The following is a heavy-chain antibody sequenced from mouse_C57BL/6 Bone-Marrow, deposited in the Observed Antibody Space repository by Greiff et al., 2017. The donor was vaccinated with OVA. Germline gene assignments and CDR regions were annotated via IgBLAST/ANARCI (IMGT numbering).Heavy chain of an antibody. CDR2: IIPSNGGT. V-gene: IGHV1-53*01. Sequence: QVQLQQPGTELVKPGASVKLSCKASGYTFTSYCMHWVKQRPGQGLEWIGYIIPSNGGTNYNEKFKGKATLTVDKSSSTAYMQLSSLTSEDSAVYYCARAYYSNYYAMDYWGQGTSLTVSS. J-gene: IGHJ4*01. CDR1: GYTFTSYC. D-gene: IGHD2-5*01. CDR3: ARAYYSNYYAMDY.